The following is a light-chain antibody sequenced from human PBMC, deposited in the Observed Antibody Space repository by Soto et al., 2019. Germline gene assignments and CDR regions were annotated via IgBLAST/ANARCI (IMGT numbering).Light chain of an antibody. CDR3: QQRSNWLT. CDR1: QSVSSN. CDR2: GAS. Sequence: IVLTQSPATLSVSPGEKATLSCRASQSVSSNLAWYQQKPGQAPRLLMYGASTRATAIPARFSGSGSGTEFTLNITSLQAEDIAVYYCQQRSNWLTFGGGTKVEIK. J-gene: IGKJ4*01. V-gene: IGKV3-15*01.